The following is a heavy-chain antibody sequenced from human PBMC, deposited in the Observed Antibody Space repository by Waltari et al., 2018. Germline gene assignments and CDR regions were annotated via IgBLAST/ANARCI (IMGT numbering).Heavy chain of an antibody. CDR3: ARDRPWGVWGRSELDY. CDR2: NNANLGGT. J-gene: IGHJ4*02. V-gene: IGHV1-2*02. D-gene: IGHD3-16*01. CDR1: GYTFTGYY. Sequence: QVQLVQSGAEVKKPGASVKVSCKASGYTFTGYYMHWVRQAPGQGLDWLGYNNANLGGTKCDRQRHGRVTVTRDTCISTADMEVRGVGSDYTAVYYCARDRPWGVWGRSELDYWGQGALVTVSS.